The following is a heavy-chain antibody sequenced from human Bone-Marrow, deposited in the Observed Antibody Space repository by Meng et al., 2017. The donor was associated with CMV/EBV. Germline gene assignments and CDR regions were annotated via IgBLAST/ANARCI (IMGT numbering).Heavy chain of an antibody. J-gene: IGHJ6*02. D-gene: IGHD3-3*01. V-gene: IGHV1-18*01. CDR2: ISAYNGNT. CDR1: GGTFSSYA. Sequence: ASVKVSCKASGGTFSSYAISWVRQAPGQGLEWMGWISAYNGNTNYAQKLQGRVTMTTDTSTSTAYMELSSLRSEDTAVYYCARQGGNGVVMPAGYYYGMDVWGQGTTVTVSS. CDR3: ARQGGNGVVMPAGYYYGMDV.